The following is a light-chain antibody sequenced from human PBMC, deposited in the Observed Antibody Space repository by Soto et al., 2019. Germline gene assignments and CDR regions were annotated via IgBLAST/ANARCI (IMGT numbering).Light chain of an antibody. CDR3: LQYHNLWA. CDR1: QSISSY. V-gene: IGKV1-5*03. Sequence: IQMTRXPXXXXSXXXGRFTSXCRASQSISSYLNWYQQKPGKAPKLLIFKASSLDSGVPSRFSGSASGTEFTLTISSLQSEDFTVYSCLQYHNLWAFGQGTKVDIK. J-gene: IGKJ1*01. CDR2: KAS.